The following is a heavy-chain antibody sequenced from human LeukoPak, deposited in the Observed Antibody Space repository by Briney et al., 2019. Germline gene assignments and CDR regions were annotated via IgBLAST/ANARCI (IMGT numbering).Heavy chain of an antibody. V-gene: IGHV4-59*13. J-gene: IGHJ4*02. CDR2: IYDSGST. D-gene: IGHD5-18*01. Sequence: PSETLTLTCTVSGGSISGYYWSWIRQPPGKGLEWIGYIYDSGSTNYNPSLKSRVTISVDTSKNQFSLKLSSVTAADTAVYYCARGRGGYTYGLEESEAYWGQGTLVTVSS. CDR1: GGSISGYY. CDR3: ARGRGGYTYGLEESEAY.